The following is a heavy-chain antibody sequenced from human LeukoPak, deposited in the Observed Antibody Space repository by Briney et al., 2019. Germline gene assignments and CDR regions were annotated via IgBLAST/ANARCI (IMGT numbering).Heavy chain of an antibody. CDR3: ARHSGTFYYYYYMDV. D-gene: IGHD1-26*01. V-gene: IGHV4-39*07. CDR1: GGSISSSSYY. CDR2: IYYSGST. J-gene: IGHJ6*03. Sequence: SETLSLTCTVSGGSISSSSYYWGWIRQPPGKGLEWIGSIYYSGSTYYNPSLKSRVTISVDTSKDQFSLKLSSVTAADTAVYYCARHSGTFYYYYYMDVWAKGPRSPSP.